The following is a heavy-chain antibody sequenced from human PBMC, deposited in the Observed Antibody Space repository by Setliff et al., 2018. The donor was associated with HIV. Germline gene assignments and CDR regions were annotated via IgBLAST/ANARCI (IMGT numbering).Heavy chain of an antibody. J-gene: IGHJ4*02. V-gene: IGHV1-69*13. Sequence: SVKVSCKASGGTFSSYAISWVRQAPGQGLDWMGGIIPVFGTTNYAQKFQGRVTITADESTSTAYMELSSLRSEDTAVYYCARGSCGGCYLSDYWGLGTLVTVSS. CDR1: GGTFSSYA. D-gene: IGHD2-15*01. CDR3: ARGSCGGCYLSDY. CDR2: IIPVFGTT.